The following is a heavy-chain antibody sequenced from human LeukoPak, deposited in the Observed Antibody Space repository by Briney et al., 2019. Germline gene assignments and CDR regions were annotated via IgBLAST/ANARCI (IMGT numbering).Heavy chain of an antibody. CDR3: ASSRRSGYHVY. V-gene: IGHV4-4*09. D-gene: IGHD3-3*01. CDR1: GGSISSYY. Sequence: SETLSLTCTVSGGSISSYYWSWIRQPPGKGLEWIGYIYTSGSTNYNPSLKSRVTISVDTSKNQFSLKLSSVTAADTAVYYCASSRRSGYHVYWGQGTLVTVSS. J-gene: IGHJ4*02. CDR2: IYTSGST.